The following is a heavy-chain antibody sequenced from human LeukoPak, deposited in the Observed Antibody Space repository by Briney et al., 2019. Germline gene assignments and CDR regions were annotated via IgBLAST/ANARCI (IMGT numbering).Heavy chain of an antibody. V-gene: IGHV5-51*01. CDR1: GYSFTSSW. CDR3: ARQPGAGWFDP. D-gene: IGHD3-10*01. Sequence: GESMKISCQSSGYSFTSSWIGWARQMPGKGLEWMAIINPGDSDTRYSPSFQGQVTISADKSISTVYLQWGSLKASDTAMYYCARQPGAGWFDPWGQGTLVTVSS. J-gene: IGHJ5*02. CDR2: INPGDSDT.